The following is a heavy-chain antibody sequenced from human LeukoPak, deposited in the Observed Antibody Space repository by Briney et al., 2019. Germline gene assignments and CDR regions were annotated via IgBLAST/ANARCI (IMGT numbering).Heavy chain of an antibody. CDR3: ARDVRSSGWFEEF. J-gene: IGHJ4*02. D-gene: IGHD6-19*01. CDR1: GFTFANYA. Sequence: PGGSLRLSCAASGFTFANYAMSWARQTPGKGLEWVSTISGGGDNTYYADSVKGRFTISRDNSKNTLYLQMNSLRAEDTAIYYCARDVRSSGWFEEFWGQGTLVTVSS. CDR2: ISGGGDNT. V-gene: IGHV3-23*01.